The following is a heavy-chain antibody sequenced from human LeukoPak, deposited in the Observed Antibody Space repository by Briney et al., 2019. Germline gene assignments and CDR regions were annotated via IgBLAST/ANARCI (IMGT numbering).Heavy chain of an antibody. V-gene: IGHV3-23*01. J-gene: IGHJ4*02. Sequence: GGSLRLSCAAAGFTFSSYAMSWVRQAPGKGLEWVSVISGSGGSTYYADSVKGRFTISRDNSKNTLYLQMNSLRAEDTAVYYCAKDVGATRFDYWGQGTLVTVSS. CDR2: ISGSGGST. CDR1: GFTFSSYA. D-gene: IGHD1-26*01. CDR3: AKDVGATRFDY.